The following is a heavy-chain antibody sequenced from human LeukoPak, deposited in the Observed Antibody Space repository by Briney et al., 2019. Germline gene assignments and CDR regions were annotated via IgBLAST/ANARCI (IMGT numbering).Heavy chain of an antibody. D-gene: IGHD6-19*01. CDR2: INPSSDKT. V-gene: IGHV1-46*01. Sequence: ASVKVSCKAFGYTFRNYYMHWVRQAPGQGLEWMGIINPSSDKTNYAQKFQGRVTMTTDTSTSTACMELRSLRSDDTAVYYCARVGSGWYNDAFDIWGQGTMVTVSS. J-gene: IGHJ3*02. CDR3: ARVGSGWYNDAFDI. CDR1: GYTFRNYY.